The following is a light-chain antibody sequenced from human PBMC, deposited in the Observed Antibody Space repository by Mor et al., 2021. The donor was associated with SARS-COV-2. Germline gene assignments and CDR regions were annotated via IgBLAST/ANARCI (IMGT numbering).Light chain of an antibody. CDR1: YSFNNKNY. CDR3: QLYHSMPRST. Sequence: YSFNNKNYLAWYQQKPGQPPKLLYSWASTRASGVPDRFSGSGSGTDFTLTISSLQPDDVATYYCQLYHSMPRSTFG. J-gene: IGKJ2*02. CDR2: WAS. V-gene: IGKV4-1*01.